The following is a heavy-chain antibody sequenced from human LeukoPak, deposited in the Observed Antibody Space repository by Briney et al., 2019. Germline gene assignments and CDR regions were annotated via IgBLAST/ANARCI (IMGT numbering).Heavy chain of an antibody. CDR3: ARHMGYFDWEDAFDI. J-gene: IGHJ3*02. CDR1: GGSISSYY. Sequence: SETLSLTCTVSGGSISSYYWSWIRQPPGKGLEWIGYIYYSGSTYYSPSLKSRVTISVDTSKNQFSLKLSSVTAADTAVYYCARHMGYFDWEDAFDIWGQGTMVTVSS. D-gene: IGHD3-9*01. V-gene: IGHV4-59*08. CDR2: IYYSGST.